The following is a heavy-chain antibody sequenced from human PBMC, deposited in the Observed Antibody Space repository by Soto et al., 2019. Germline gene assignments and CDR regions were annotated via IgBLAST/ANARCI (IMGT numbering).Heavy chain of an antibody. D-gene: IGHD3-3*01. CDR1: GFDFNSYS. CDR2: ISTSGTTI. CDR3: ARDISWSFDY. J-gene: IGHJ4*02. V-gene: IGHV3-48*02. Sequence: PGGSLRLSCAASGFDFNSYSMNWVRQAPGKGLEWISYISTSGTTISYADSVKGRSTISRDNAKNSLYLQMNGLRDEDTAVYYFARDISWSFDYWGQGNVVTVSS.